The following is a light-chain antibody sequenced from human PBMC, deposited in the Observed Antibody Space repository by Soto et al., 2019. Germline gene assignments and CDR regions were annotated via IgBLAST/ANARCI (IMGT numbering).Light chain of an antibody. Sequence: QSVLTQPPSMSAAPGQTVTISCSGSAFNIGNNYVSWYQQVPGTAPKLLIYDNNKRPSGIPDRFTGSKSVTSATLDITGLQTGEEADYYCETWDFSLNTVVFGGGTKVTVL. J-gene: IGLJ3*02. CDR1: AFNIGNNY. CDR3: ETWDFSLNTVV. V-gene: IGLV1-51*01. CDR2: DNN.